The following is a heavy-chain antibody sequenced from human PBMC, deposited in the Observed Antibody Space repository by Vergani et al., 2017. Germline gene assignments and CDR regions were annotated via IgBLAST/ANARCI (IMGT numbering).Heavy chain of an antibody. V-gene: IGHV4-59*01. D-gene: IGHD3-3*01. CDR3: ARGDDFWSGYYGFYYYYMEV. CDR1: GGSISSYY. CDR2: IYYSGST. Sequence: QVQLQESGPGLVKPSETLSLTCTVSGGSISSYYWSWIRQPPGKGLEWIGYIYYSGSTNYNPSLKSRVTISVDTSKNQFSLKLSSVTAADTAVYYCARGDDFWSGYYGFYYYYMEVWGKGTTVTVSS. J-gene: IGHJ6*03.